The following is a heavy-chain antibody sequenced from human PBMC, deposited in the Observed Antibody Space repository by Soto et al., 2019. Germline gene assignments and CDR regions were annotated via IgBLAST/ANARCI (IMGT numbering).Heavy chain of an antibody. Sequence: EVQLLESGGGLVQPGGSLRLSCAASGFMFSTYAMNWVRQAPGRGLEWVSAITAGGSSTYYAYSVRGRFTISRDNSINTLYLQMSSLRTEDTALYYCAHPRGYGVFDAFDIWGQGTMVTVSS. J-gene: IGHJ3*02. CDR1: GFMFSTYA. CDR2: ITAGGSST. CDR3: AHPRGYGVFDAFDI. D-gene: IGHD4-17*01. V-gene: IGHV3-23*01.